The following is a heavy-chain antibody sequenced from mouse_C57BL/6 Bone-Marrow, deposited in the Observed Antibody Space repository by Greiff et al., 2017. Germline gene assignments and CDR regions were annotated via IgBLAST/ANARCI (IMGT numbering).Heavy chain of an antibody. D-gene: IGHD2-3*01. CDR2: SRNKANDYTT. Sequence: EVKLVESGGGLVQSGRSLRLSCATSGFTFSDFYMEWVRQAPGKGLEWIAASRNKANDYTTEYSASVKGRFIVSRDTSQSILYLQMNALRAEDTAIYYCARDALDGYYDYAMDYWGQGTSVTVSS. CDR1: GFTFSDFY. CDR3: ARDALDGYYDYAMDY. J-gene: IGHJ4*01. V-gene: IGHV7-1*01.